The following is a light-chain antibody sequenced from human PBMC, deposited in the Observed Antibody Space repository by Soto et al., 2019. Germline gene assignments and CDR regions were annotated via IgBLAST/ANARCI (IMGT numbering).Light chain of an antibody. V-gene: IGKV3-20*01. CDR2: GTS. CDR1: QSLSSRS. J-gene: IGKJ3*01. CDR3: QQYDTSVFT. Sequence: EIVLTQSPGTLSLSPGERATLSCRASQSLSSRSLAWYQQKVGQAPRLLIYGTSSRATGIADRFSGSGSGTDFTLAISRVEPEDFALYYCQQYDTSVFTFGPGTRVDIK.